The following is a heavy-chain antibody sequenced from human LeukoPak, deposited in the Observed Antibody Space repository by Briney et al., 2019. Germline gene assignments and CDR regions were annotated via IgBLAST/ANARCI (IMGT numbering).Heavy chain of an antibody. Sequence: PSETLSLTCAVYGGSFSGYYWSWIRQPPGKGLEWIGEINHSGSTNYNPSLKSRVAISVDTSKNQFSLKLSSVTAADTAVYYCARDPGDILTGYSFSAFDIWGQGTMVTVSS. J-gene: IGHJ3*02. CDR2: INHSGST. CDR3: ARDPGDILTGYSFSAFDI. D-gene: IGHD3-9*01. CDR1: GGSFSGYY. V-gene: IGHV4-34*01.